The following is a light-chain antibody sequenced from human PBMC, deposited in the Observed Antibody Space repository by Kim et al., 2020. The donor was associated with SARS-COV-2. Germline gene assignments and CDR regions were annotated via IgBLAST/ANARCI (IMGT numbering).Light chain of an antibody. J-gene: IGKJ4*01. CDR1: QSVSSY. CDR2: DAS. CDR3: QQRSNWPPT. Sequence: EIVLTQSPATLSLSPGERATLSCRASQSVSSYLAWYQQNPGQAPRLLIYDASNRATGIPARFSGSGSGPDFTLTISSREPEDFAVYYCQQRSNWPPTFGGGTKVDIK. V-gene: IGKV3-11*01.